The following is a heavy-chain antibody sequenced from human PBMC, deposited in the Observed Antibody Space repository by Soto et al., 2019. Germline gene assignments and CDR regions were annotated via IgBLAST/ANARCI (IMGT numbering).Heavy chain of an antibody. D-gene: IGHD2-15*01. V-gene: IGHV3-23*01. Sequence: PGGSLRLSCAASGFTVSSNYMSWVRQAPGKGLGWVAAISGSGGSTYYADSVKGRFTISRDNSKNTLYLQMNSLRAEDAAVYYCAKDLVGSNADYFDYWGQGTLVTVSS. CDR3: AKDLVGSNADYFDY. CDR2: ISGSGGST. CDR1: GFTVSSNY. J-gene: IGHJ4*02.